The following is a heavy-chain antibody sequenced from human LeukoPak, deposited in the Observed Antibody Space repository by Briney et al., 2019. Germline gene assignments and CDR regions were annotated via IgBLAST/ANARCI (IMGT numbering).Heavy chain of an antibody. J-gene: IGHJ5*02. D-gene: IGHD1-26*01. CDR3: ARARPPRYYSGNPGWFDP. CDR2: INHSGST. Sequence: SETLSLTCAVYGGSFSGYYWSWIRKPPGKGLEWIGEINHSGSTNYNPSLKSRVTISVDTSKNQLSLKLSSVTAADTAVYYCARARPPRYYSGNPGWFDPWGQGTLVTVSS. V-gene: IGHV4-34*01. CDR1: GGSFSGYY.